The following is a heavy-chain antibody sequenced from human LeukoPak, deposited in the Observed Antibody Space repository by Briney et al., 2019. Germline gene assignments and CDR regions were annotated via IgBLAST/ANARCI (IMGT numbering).Heavy chain of an antibody. D-gene: IGHD2-2*01. CDR1: GYTFTSYD. J-gene: IGHJ4*02. CDR2: MNPNSGNT. Sequence: GASVKVSCKASGYTFTSYDINWVRQATGQGLEWMGWMNPNSGNTGYAQKFQGRVTITRNTSISTAYMELSSLRSEDTAVYYCARGIVVVPAAKSFDYWGQGTLVTVSS. V-gene: IGHV1-8*03. CDR3: ARGIVVVPAAKSFDY.